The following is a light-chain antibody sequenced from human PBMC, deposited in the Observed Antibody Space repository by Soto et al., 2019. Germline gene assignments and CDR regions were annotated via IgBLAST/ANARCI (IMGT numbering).Light chain of an antibody. V-gene: IGKV2-28*01. CDR3: QQYNNWPLT. J-gene: IGKJ4*01. CDR2: LAS. Sequence: DIVMTQSPLSLPVTPGEPASISCRSSQSLLHSNGYNYLDWYLQTQGQSPQILIYLASNRDSGVPDRFSGSGSGTDFTLPISRLQSEDFEVYYCQQYNNWPLTFGGGTKVDIK. CDR1: QSLLHSNGYNY.